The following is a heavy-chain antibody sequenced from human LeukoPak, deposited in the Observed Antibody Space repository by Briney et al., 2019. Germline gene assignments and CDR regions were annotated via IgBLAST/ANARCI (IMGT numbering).Heavy chain of an antibody. J-gene: IGHJ4*02. CDR1: GTSFSSYY. V-gene: IGHV4-34*01. CDR3: ARMTTGHDY. CDR2: VNHSGYT. Sequence: PSETLSLTCGVSGTSFSSYYWSWIRQTPGKGLEWIGEVNHSGYTNMNPSLKNRVTISVDTSKNQFSLRMSTVTAADTAVYFCARMTTGHDYWGQGTLVTVSS. D-gene: IGHD4-17*01.